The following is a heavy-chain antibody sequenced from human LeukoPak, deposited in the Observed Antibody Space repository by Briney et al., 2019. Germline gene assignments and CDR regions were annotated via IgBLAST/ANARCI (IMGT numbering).Heavy chain of an antibody. CDR2: IYYSGST. V-gene: IGHV4-59*01. CDR1: GGSISSYY. Sequence: SETLSLTCTVSGGSISSYYWSWIRQPPGKGLEWIGYIYYSGSTNYNPSLKSRVTISVDTSKNQSSLKLSSVTAADTAVYYCARDITMVRGYFDPWGQGTLVTVSS. CDR3: ARDITMVRGYFDP. D-gene: IGHD3-10*01. J-gene: IGHJ5*02.